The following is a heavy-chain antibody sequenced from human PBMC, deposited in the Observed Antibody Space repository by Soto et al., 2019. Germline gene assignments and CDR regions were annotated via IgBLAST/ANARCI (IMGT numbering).Heavy chain of an antibody. D-gene: IGHD2-2*01. Sequence: GGSLRLSCAASGFTFSSYAMSWVRQAPGKGLEWVSAISGSGGSTYYADSVKGRFTISRDNSKNTLYLQMNSLRAEDTAVYYCATDLAPAAIVVVPAAMSVFAYWGQGTLVTVSS. J-gene: IGHJ4*02. CDR3: ATDLAPAAIVVVPAAMSVFAY. CDR2: ISGSGGST. V-gene: IGHV3-23*01. CDR1: GFTFSSYA.